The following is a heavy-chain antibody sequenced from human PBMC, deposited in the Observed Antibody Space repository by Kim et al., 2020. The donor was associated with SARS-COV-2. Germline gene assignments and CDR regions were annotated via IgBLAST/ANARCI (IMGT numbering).Heavy chain of an antibody. CDR3: ATTSSRYFGL. CDR2: IKQDGSEK. Sequence: GGSLRLSCAASGFTFSDYWMNWVRQAPGKGLEWVANIKQDGSEKYYVDSVRGRFTISRDNARKSLYLQMNSLRAEDTAVYYCATTSSRYFGLWGRGTLVTVSS. V-gene: IGHV3-7*01. J-gene: IGHJ2*01. CDR1: GFTFSDYW. D-gene: IGHD2-2*01.